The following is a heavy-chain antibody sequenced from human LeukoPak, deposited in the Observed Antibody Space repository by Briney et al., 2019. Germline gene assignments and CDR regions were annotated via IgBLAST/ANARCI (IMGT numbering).Heavy chain of an antibody. V-gene: IGHV1-18*01. Sequence: ASVKVSCTASGYTFTSYGISWVRQAPGQGLEWMGLISAYNGNTNYAQKLQGRVTMTTDTSTSTAYMELRSLRSDDTAVYYCARADPHYGGNSDAFDIWGQGTMVTVSS. CDR3: ARADPHYGGNSDAFDI. CDR1: GYTFTSYG. J-gene: IGHJ3*02. D-gene: IGHD4-23*01. CDR2: ISAYNGNT.